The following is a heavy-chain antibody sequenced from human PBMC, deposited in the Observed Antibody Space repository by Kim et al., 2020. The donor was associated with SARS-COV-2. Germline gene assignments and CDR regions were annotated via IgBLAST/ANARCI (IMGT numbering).Heavy chain of an antibody. D-gene: IGHD3-22*01. Sequence: GESLKISCKGPGYSFTSYWIGWVRQMPGKGLEWMGIIYPGDSDTRYSPSFQGQVTISADKSISTAYLQWSSLKASDTAMYYCARSSGWSTMIDWFDPWGQGTLVTVSS. CDR2: IYPGDSDT. V-gene: IGHV5-51*01. CDR1: GYSFTSYW. J-gene: IGHJ5*02. CDR3: ARSSGWSTMIDWFDP.